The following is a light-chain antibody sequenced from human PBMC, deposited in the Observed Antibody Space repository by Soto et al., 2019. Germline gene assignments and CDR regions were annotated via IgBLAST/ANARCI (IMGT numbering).Light chain of an antibody. V-gene: IGKV3-15*01. CDR1: QSVRSN. Sequence: EIVMTQSPATLSVSPVERATLSCRASQSVRSNLAWYQQKPGQAPRLLIYDASTRATGVPARFSGSGSGTEFTLTISSLQSEDFAVYYCQQYNNWPRTFGQGTKVDNK. J-gene: IGKJ1*01. CDR3: QQYNNWPRT. CDR2: DAS.